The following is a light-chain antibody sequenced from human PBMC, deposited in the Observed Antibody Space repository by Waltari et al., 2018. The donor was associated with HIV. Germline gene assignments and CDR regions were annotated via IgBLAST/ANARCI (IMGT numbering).Light chain of an antibody. CDR1: NSTIGSHI. V-gene: IGLV1-44*01. CDR3: ASWDDSLNGYV. Sequence: QSVLTQPPSASGTPGQRVTISCSGRNSTIGSHIIHWYQQLPGTAPKLIIYSNSQRPSGVPDRFSGSKSGTSASLAISGLQSEDEADYYCASWDDSLNGYVFGTGTKVTVL. J-gene: IGLJ1*01. CDR2: SNS.